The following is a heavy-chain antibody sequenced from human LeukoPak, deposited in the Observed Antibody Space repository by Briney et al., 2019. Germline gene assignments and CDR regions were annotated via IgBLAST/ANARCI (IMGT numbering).Heavy chain of an antibody. CDR1: GYTFTGYY. D-gene: IGHD5-24*01. Sequence: ASVKVSCKASGYTFTGYYMHWVRQAPGQGLEWMGWINPNSGGTNYAQKFQGRVTMTRDTSISTAYMELSRLRSGDTAVYYCARDHRRDGYNCAFDYWGQGTLVTVSS. CDR3: ARDHRRDGYNCAFDY. V-gene: IGHV1-2*02. J-gene: IGHJ4*02. CDR2: INPNSGGT.